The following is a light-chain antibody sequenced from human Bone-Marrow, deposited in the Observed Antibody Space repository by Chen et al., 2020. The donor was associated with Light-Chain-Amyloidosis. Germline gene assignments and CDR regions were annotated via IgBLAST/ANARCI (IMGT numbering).Light chain of an antibody. Sequence: QSAPTPPALLCGSPWESIPPPCIGTSSDIGVNNYVSWYQQHPGKAPKLILYEVTNRPSGVSHRFSGSKSGDTASLTISGLQTEDDAVYYCNSYRSDYSLVVFGGGTKLTVL. V-gene: IGLV2-14*01. J-gene: IGLJ2*01. CDR1: SSDIGVNNY. CDR2: EVT. CDR3: NSYRSDYSLVV.